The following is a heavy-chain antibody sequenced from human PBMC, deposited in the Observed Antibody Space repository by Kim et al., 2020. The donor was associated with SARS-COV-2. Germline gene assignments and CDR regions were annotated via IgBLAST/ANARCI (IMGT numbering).Heavy chain of an antibody. Sequence: GGSLRLSCVGSGFTFRAYWMNWVRQAPGKGLEWVASTTPDGRTKSYVDSVKDRFSISRDNAKNSAYLQMTSLRSEDTAVYYCATLDHGDSDYWGQGTLFTVSS. CDR3: ATLDHGDSDY. V-gene: IGHV3-7*01. D-gene: IGHD4-17*01. J-gene: IGHJ4*02. CDR1: GFTFRAYW. CDR2: TTPDGRTK.